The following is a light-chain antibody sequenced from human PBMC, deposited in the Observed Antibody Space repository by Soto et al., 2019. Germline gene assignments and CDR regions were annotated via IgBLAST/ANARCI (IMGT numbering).Light chain of an antibody. CDR1: SSDVGGYNF. V-gene: IGLV2-14*01. Sequence: QSALTQPASVSGSPGQSITISCTGTSSDVGGYNFVSWYQLHPGKAPKLMIYEVSDRPSGVSIRFSGSKSGNTASLTISGLQAEDEADYYCTSYTSSNTLVLFGGGTKLTVL. J-gene: IGLJ2*01. CDR3: TSYTSSNTLVL. CDR2: EVS.